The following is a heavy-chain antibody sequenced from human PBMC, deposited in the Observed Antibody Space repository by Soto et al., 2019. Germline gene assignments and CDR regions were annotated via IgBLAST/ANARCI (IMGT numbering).Heavy chain of an antibody. D-gene: IGHD2-21*02. CDR1: GFDFINNA. J-gene: IGHJ3*02. V-gene: IGHV3-23*01. CDR2: ISADITYT. Sequence: GGSLRLSCAASGFDFINNAMAWVRQAPGKGLEWVSTISADITYTYYADAVRGRFTVSRDNSKNTVYLHMNSLRADDTAVYYCANQNTAKRAFDIWGQGTMVTVSS. CDR3: ANQNTAKRAFDI.